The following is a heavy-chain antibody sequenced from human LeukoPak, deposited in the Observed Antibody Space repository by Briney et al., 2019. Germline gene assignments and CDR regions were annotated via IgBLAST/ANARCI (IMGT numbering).Heavy chain of an antibody. CDR3: ARDSYYYDSSGYYGRGHYYNGVDV. V-gene: IGHV3-30*03. D-gene: IGHD3-22*01. CDR1: GFTFSSYG. Sequence: GRSLRLSCAASGFTFSSYGMHWVRQAPGEGLEWVAVISNDGSNQYYADSVKGRFTISRDNSKTTLYLQMNSLRVEDTAVYYCARDSYYYDSSGYYGRGHYYNGVDVWGQGTTVTVSS. CDR2: ISNDGSNQ. J-gene: IGHJ6*02.